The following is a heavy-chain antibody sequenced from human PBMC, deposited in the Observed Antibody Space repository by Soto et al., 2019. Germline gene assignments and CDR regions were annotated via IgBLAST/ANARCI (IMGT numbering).Heavy chain of an antibody. V-gene: IGHV3-66*01. CDR3: TTVYYDFWSSPIT. D-gene: IGHD3-3*01. CDR1: GFTVSSNY. CDR2: IYSGGST. Sequence: GGSLRLSCAASGFTVSSNYMSWVRQAPGKGLEWVSVIYSGGSTYYADSVKGRFTISRDNSKNTLYLQMNSLRAEDTAVYYCTTVYYDFWSSPITWGQRTLVTVSS. J-gene: IGHJ5*02.